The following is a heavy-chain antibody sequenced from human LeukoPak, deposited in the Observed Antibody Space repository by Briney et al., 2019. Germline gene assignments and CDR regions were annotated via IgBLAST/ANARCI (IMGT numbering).Heavy chain of an antibody. V-gene: IGHV3-20*04. CDR2: INWNGGST. CDR1: GFTFSSYA. Sequence: GSLRLSCAASGFTFSSYAMHWVRQAPGKGLEWVSGINWNGGSTGYADSVKGRFTISRDNAKNSLYLQMNSLRAEDTALYYCARATHYYESNGYDYWGQGTLVTVSS. CDR3: ARATHYYESNGYDY. D-gene: IGHD3-22*01. J-gene: IGHJ4*02.